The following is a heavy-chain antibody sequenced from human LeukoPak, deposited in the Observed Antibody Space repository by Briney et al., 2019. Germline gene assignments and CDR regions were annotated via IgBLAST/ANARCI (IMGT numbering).Heavy chain of an antibody. V-gene: IGHV1-69*05. D-gene: IGHD3-22*01. Sequence: SVKVSCKASGGTFSSYAISWVRPAPGQGLEWMGGLIPIFGTANYAQKFQGRVTITTDESTSTAYMELRSLRSHDTAVYYCATDYYDSDDAKAFDIWGQGTMVTVSS. CDR3: ATDYYDSDDAKAFDI. J-gene: IGHJ3*02. CDR1: GGTFSSYA. CDR2: LIPIFGTA.